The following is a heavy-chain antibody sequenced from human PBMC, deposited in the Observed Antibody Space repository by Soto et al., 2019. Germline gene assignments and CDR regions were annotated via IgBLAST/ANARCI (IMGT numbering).Heavy chain of an antibody. CDR1: GFIFSSYS. J-gene: IGHJ4*02. CDR2: ISSSSSTI. D-gene: IGHD2-21*02. Sequence: PGGSLRLSCAASGFIFSSYSMNWVRQAPGKGLEWVSYISSSSSTIYYADSVKGRFTISRDNSKNTLYLQMNSLRAEDTAVYYCARDPVAYCGGDCRTFDYWGQGTLVTVSS. CDR3: ARDPVAYCGGDCRTFDY. V-gene: IGHV3-48*01.